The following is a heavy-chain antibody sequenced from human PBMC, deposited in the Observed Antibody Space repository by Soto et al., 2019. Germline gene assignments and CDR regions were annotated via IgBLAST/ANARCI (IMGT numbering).Heavy chain of an antibody. CDR3: ARANTAAGIYYYYYYYMDV. Sequence: ETLSLTCTVSGGSISSYYWSWIRQPPGKGLEWIGYIYYSGSTNYNPSLKSRVTISVDTSKNQFSLKLSSVTAADTAVYYCARANTAAGIYYYYYYYMDVWGKGTTVTVSS. V-gene: IGHV4-59*01. D-gene: IGHD6-13*01. CDR1: GGSISSYY. CDR2: IYYSGST. J-gene: IGHJ6*03.